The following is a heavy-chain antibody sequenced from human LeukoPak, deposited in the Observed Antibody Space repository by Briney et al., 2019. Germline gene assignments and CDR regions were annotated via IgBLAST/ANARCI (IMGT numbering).Heavy chain of an antibody. J-gene: IGHJ5*02. CDR2: INPSGGST. Sequence: GASVKVSCKASGYTFNNYYMHWVRQAPGQGLEWMGIINPSGGSTSCGQKFQGRVTMTRDMSTSTFYMELSSLRFEDTAVYYCARGPHRRTYDRDNWFDPWGQGTLVTVSS. D-gene: IGHD3-10*02. CDR3: ARGPHRRTYDRDNWFDP. CDR1: GYTFNNYY. V-gene: IGHV1-46*02.